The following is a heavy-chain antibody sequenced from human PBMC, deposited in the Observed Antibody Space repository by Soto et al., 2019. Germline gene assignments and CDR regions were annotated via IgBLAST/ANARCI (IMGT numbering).Heavy chain of an antibody. D-gene: IGHD1-7*01. CDR3: AKASRYDWNYVMY. Sequence: QVQLVQSGAEVKKPGASVKVSCKASGYTFSNDAITWVRQAPGQGLEWMGWVSAYNGNTNYSPKFKGRVTVTTDTNTITADMESRNLSDNDTAEYSCAKASRYDWNYVMYWGQGTLVTVSS. CDR1: GYTFSNDA. V-gene: IGHV1-18*01. CDR2: VSAYNGNT. J-gene: IGHJ4*02.